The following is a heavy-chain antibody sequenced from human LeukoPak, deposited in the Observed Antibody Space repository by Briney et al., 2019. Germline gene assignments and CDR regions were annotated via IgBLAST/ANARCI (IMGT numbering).Heavy chain of an antibody. D-gene: IGHD3-16*02. Sequence: GRSLRLSCAASGFTFSSYAMHWVRQAPGKGLEWVAVISYDGSNKYYADSVKGRFTVSRDNSKNTLYLQMNSLRAEDTAVYYCTTGAGDYVWGSYRYFGHWGQGSLVTVSS. CDR2: ISYDGSNK. V-gene: IGHV3-30*14. J-gene: IGHJ4*02. CDR1: GFTFSSYA. CDR3: TTGAGDYVWGSYRYFGH.